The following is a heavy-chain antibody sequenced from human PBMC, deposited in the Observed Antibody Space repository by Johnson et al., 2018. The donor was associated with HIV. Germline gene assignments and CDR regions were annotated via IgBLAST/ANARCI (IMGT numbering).Heavy chain of an antibody. D-gene: IGHD6-13*01. Sequence: QEQLVESGGGVVQPGRSLRLSCAASGFTFSSCAFHWVRQAPGKGLEWVAVISYDGSNKYYADSVKGRFTISRDNSKNTLYLQMNSLRAEDTAVYYCARDEAAVRMVANDAFDIWGQGTMVTVSS. CDR1: GFTFSSCA. CDR3: ARDEAAVRMVANDAFDI. CDR2: ISYDGSNK. V-gene: IGHV3-30*04. J-gene: IGHJ3*02.